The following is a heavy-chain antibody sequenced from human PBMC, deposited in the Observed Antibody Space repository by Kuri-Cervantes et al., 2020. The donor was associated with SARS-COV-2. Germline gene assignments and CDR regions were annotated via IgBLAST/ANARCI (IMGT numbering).Heavy chain of an antibody. CDR3: ARELGSWPFDY. J-gene: IGHJ4*02. V-gene: IGHV3-21*01. D-gene: IGHD6-13*01. CDR1: GFTFSNSD. Sequence: GESLKISCAASGFTFSNSDMNWVRQAPGKGLEWVSSISSSSSYIYYADSVKGRFTISRDNAKNSLYLQMNSLRAEDTAVYYCARELGSWPFDYWGQGTLVTVSS. CDR2: ISSSSSYI.